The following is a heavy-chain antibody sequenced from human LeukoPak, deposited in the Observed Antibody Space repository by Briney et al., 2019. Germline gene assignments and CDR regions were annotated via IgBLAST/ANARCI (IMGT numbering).Heavy chain of an antibody. Sequence: PSETLSLTCAVSGGSISSGGYSWSWIRQPPGKGLEWIGYIYHSGTTYYNPSLKSRVTISVDTSKNQFSLKLSSVTAADTAVYYCARYFPGGRPGLTYSYGYTGFDYWGQGTLVTVSS. V-gene: IGHV4-30-2*01. D-gene: IGHD5-18*01. CDR3: ARYFPGGRPGLTYSYGYTGFDY. CDR2: IYHSGTT. CDR1: GGSISSGGYS. J-gene: IGHJ4*02.